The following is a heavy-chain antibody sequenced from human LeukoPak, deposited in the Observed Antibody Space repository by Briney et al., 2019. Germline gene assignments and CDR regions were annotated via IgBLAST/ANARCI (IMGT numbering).Heavy chain of an antibody. CDR1: GFIFCNYG. D-gene: IGHD2-21*01. Sequence: AGGSLRLSCAASGFIFCNYGMHWVRQAPGKGLEWVALISYDERNKYYEDSVKGRFTISRDNSKNTLFLQMNSLRVEDTAMYYCARDPYSITRYYFDYWGQGTLVTVSS. CDR3: ARDPYSITRYYFDY. J-gene: IGHJ4*02. CDR2: ISYDERNK. V-gene: IGHV3-30*03.